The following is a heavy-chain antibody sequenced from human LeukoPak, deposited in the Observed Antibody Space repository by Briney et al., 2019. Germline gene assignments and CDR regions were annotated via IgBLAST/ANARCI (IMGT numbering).Heavy chain of an antibody. D-gene: IGHD2-2*01. Sequence: QAGGSLRPSCAASGFTFSSYWMSWVRQAPGKGLEWVANIKQDGSEKYYVDSVKGRFTISRDNAKNPLYLQMNSLRAEDTAVYYCARDDCSSISCYHNWFDPWGQGTLVTVSS. CDR2: IKQDGSEK. J-gene: IGHJ5*02. V-gene: IGHV3-7*01. CDR1: GFTFSSYW. CDR3: ARDDCSSISCYHNWFDP.